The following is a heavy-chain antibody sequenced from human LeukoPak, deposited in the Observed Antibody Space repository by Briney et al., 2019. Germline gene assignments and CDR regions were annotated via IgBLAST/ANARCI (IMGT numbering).Heavy chain of an antibody. Sequence: GGSLRLSCAASGFTLSNAWMSWVRQAPGKGLEWVGRIKSKTDGGTTDYAAPVKGRFTISRDNAKNTLYLQMNSLRAEGTAVYYCARPTGGDAFDIWGQGTMVTVSS. J-gene: IGHJ3*02. CDR1: GFTLSNAW. V-gene: IGHV3-15*05. CDR2: IKSKTDGGTT. CDR3: ARPTGGDAFDI. D-gene: IGHD1-26*01.